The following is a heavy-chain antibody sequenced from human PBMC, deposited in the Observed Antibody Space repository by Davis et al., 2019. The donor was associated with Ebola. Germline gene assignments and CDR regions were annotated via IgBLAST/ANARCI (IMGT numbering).Heavy chain of an antibody. Sequence: SVKVSCKASGGTFSSYTISWVRQAPGQGLEWMGRIIPILGIANYAQKFQGRVTITADKSTSTAYMELSSLRSEDTAVYYCARAHHLIAAAGGDYYYGMDVWGKGTTVTVSS. CDR1: GGTFSSYT. D-gene: IGHD6-13*01. CDR2: IIPILGIA. CDR3: ARAHHLIAAAGGDYYYGMDV. V-gene: IGHV1-69*02. J-gene: IGHJ6*04.